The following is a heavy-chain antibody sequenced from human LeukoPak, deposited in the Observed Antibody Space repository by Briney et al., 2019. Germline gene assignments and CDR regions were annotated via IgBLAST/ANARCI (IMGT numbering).Heavy chain of an antibody. CDR2: ISGSGGST. D-gene: IGHD3-10*01. V-gene: IGHV3-23*01. CDR1: GFTFSSYG. Sequence: GGSLRLSCAASGFTFSSYGMSWVRQAPGRGLEWVSAISGSGGSTYYADSVKGRFTISRDNSKNTLYLQMNSLRAEDTAVYYCAKDVLVDVRGVIMKYYFDYWGQGTLVTVSS. CDR3: AKDVLVDVRGVIMKYYFDY. J-gene: IGHJ4*02.